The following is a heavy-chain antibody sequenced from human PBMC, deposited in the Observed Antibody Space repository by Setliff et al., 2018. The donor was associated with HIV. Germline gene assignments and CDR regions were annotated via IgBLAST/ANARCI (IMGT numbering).Heavy chain of an antibody. D-gene: IGHD3-22*01. Sequence: SETLSLTCAVSGGSINSGGYSWSWIRQPPGKGLEWIGYIYHSGSAIYNPSLNSRVIISVDRSKNQFSLKLNSVTAADTAVYYCARGLSFYDPGGFDYWGQGTLVTVSS. CDR2: IYHSGSA. J-gene: IGHJ4*02. CDR1: GGSINSGGYS. V-gene: IGHV4-30-2*01. CDR3: ARGLSFYDPGGFDY.